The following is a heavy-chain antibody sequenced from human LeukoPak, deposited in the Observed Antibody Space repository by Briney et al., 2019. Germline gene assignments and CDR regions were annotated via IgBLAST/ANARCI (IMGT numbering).Heavy chain of an antibody. V-gene: IGHV1-24*01. D-gene: IGHD3-22*01. CDR2: FDREVDAP. J-gene: IGHJ4*02. CDR3: ATLDSYYDSSGRPLLPD. CDR1: GYSVSELS. Sequence: ASVKVSCKVSGYSVSELSMHWVRQAPGLGLEWMGGFDREVDAPVYAQQFQGRVTMTEDTSTDTAYMELSSLRSEDTALYYCATLDSYYDSSGRPLLPDWGQGTLVTVSS.